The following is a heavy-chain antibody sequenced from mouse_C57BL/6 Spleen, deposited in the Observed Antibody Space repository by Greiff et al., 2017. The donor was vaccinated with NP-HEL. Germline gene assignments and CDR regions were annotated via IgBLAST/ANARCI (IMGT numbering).Heavy chain of an antibody. CDR3: ARHGVSAMDY. V-gene: IGHV5-12*01. Sequence: DVMLVESGGGLVQPGGSLKLSCAASGFTFSDYYMYWVRQTPEKRLEWVAYISNGGGSTYYPDTVKGRFTISRDNAKNTLYLQMSRLKSEDTAMYYCARHGVSAMDYWGQGTSVTVSS. CDR2: ISNGGGST. J-gene: IGHJ4*01. CDR1: GFTFSDYY.